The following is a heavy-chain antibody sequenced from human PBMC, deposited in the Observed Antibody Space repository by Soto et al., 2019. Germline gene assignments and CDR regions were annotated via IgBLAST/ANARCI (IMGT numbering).Heavy chain of an antibody. V-gene: IGHV3-7*05. J-gene: IGHJ6*02. CDR1: GFTFSNFW. D-gene: IGHD3-3*01. CDR3: ARPPCITIFGVLTRQALCGMGV. Sequence: EVQLVESGGGLVQPGGSLRLSCTASGFTFSNFWMSWVRQAPGKGLEWVANIKQDGSEKYYVDSVKGRFTISRDNAKNSLYLQMNSLRAEDTAVYYCARPPCITIFGVLTRQALCGMGVWGQGTTVTVSS. CDR2: IKQDGSEK.